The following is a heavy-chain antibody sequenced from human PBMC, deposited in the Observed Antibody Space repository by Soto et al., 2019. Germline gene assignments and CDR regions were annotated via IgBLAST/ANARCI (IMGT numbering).Heavy chain of an antibody. J-gene: IGHJ6*02. CDR1: GGSFSGYY. CDR2: INHSGST. D-gene: IGHD2-2*01. Sequence: QVQLQQWGAGLLKPSETLSLTCAVYGGSFSGYYWSWIRQPPGKGLEWIGEINHSGSTNYNPSLKSRVTISVDTSKNQFSLKLSSVTAADTAVYYCARVGRYLGYCSSTSCPADVWGQGTTVTVSS. V-gene: IGHV4-34*01. CDR3: ARVGRYLGYCSSTSCPADV.